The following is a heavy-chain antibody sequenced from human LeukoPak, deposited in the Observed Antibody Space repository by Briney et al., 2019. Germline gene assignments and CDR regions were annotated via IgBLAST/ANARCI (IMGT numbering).Heavy chain of an antibody. Sequence: GGSLRLSCAGSGFTFRSYGMHWVRQAPGKGLEWVTVISYDGSNKYYADSVKGRFTVSRDNSKNTLYLQMNSLRAEDTAVYYCAKSDSGSGYYYYYMDVWGKGTTATVSS. V-gene: IGHV3-30*18. D-gene: IGHD3-10*01. CDR2: ISYDGSNK. CDR3: AKSDSGSGYYYYYMDV. CDR1: GFTFRSYG. J-gene: IGHJ6*03.